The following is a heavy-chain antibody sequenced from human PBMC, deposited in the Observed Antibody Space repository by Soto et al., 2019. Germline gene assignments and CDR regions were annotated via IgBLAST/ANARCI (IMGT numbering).Heavy chain of an antibody. CDR3: AMLAVPWDYFDY. CDR2: IRGSGGST. V-gene: IGHV3-23*01. CDR1: GFTFSSYA. J-gene: IGHJ4*02. Sequence: EVQLLESGGGLVQPGGSLRLSCAASGFTFSSYAMSWVRQAPGKGLEWVSAIRGSGGSTYYADSGKGRFTNSREKSKNPLYLQMNSLRAEDTAVYYCAMLAVPWDYFDYWGQGTLVTVSS. D-gene: IGHD6-19*01.